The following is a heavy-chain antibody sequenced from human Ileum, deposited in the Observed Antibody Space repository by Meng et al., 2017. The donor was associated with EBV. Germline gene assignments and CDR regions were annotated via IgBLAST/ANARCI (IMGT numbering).Heavy chain of an antibody. Sequence: QVPLQESGPGLVEPSGTRSPPCAVSGGSFSSSNWWSWVRQTPGKGLEWIGEISHSGSNHYNPSLKSRVTISVDKSKNQFSLKLSSVTAADTAVYYCARASVGTTPGDYWGQGTLVTVSS. CDR1: GGSFSSSNW. J-gene: IGHJ4*02. CDR3: ARASVGTTPGDY. D-gene: IGHD1-26*01. V-gene: IGHV4-4*02. CDR2: ISHSGSN.